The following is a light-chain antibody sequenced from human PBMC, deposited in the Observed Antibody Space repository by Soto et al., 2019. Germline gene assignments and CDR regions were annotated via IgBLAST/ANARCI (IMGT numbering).Light chain of an antibody. CDR2: GAS. J-gene: IGKJ3*01. V-gene: IGKV3-20*01. CDR1: QSVSSKY. Sequence: EVVLTQSPGTLSVSPGERATLSCRASQSVSSKYLAWYQQKPGQAPRLLIFGASSRATGIPDRFSGSGSGTDFTLTISRLESEVVAVYYCQQYGSSGTFGPGTKVEIK. CDR3: QQYGSSGT.